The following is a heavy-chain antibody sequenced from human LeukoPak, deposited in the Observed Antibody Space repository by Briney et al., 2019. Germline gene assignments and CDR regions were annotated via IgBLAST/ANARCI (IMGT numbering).Heavy chain of an antibody. CDR1: GGTFSSYA. Sequence: SVKVSCKASGGTFSSYAISWVRQAPGQGLEWMGRIIPIFGIANYAQKFQGRVTITADKSTSTAYMELSSLRSEDTAVYYCARDRDSSGGVCDYWGQGTLVTVSS. CDR2: IIPIFGIA. D-gene: IGHD3-22*01. V-gene: IGHV1-69*04. J-gene: IGHJ4*02. CDR3: ARDRDSSGGVCDY.